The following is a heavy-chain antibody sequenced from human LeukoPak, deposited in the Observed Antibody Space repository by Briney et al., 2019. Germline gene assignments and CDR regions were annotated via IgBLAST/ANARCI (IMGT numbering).Heavy chain of an antibody. Sequence: GGSLRLPCAASGFTFHSYCMHWVPHAPGEALVCVSRINCDESSTSYANSIKGRFTISRDNAKNTLYLQMNSRRGENTAVDYCASAFSDWGQGTLVTVSS. J-gene: IGHJ1*01. CDR3: ASAFSD. CDR2: INCDESST. V-gene: IGHV3-74*01. CDR1: GFTFHSYC.